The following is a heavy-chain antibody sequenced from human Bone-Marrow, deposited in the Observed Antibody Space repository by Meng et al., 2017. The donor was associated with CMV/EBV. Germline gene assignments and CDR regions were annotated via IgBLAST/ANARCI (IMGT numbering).Heavy chain of an antibody. D-gene: IGHD3-3*01. J-gene: IGHJ6*02. CDR2: INHSGST. V-gene: IGHV4-34*01. Sequence: SETLSLTCAVYGGSFSGYYWSWIRQPPGKGLEWIGEINHSGSTNYNPSLKSRVTISVDTSKNQFSLKLSSVTAADTAVYYCARGDIWSGYYYYYYYYGMDVCGQGTTVTASS. CDR1: GGSFSGYY. CDR3: ARGDIWSGYYYYYYYYGMDV.